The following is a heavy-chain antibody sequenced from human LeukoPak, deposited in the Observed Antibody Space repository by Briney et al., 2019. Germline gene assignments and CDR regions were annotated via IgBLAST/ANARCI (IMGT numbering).Heavy chain of an antibody. CDR3: AKDAPSDLPTVDRKPMDV. J-gene: IGHJ4*02. D-gene: IGHD1-1*01. CDR1: GISFSSYA. Sequence: AGGSLRLSCAAFGISFSSYAMSWVRQAPGKGLEWVSGISGSGGRTYYADSVKGRFTISRDNSKNTLYLQMNSLRVEDTAIYYCAKDAPSDLPTVDRKPMDVWGQGTLVTVSS. V-gene: IGHV3-23*01. CDR2: ISGSGGRT.